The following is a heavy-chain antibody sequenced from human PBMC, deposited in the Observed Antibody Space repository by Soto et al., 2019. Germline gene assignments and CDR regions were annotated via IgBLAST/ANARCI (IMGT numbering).Heavy chain of an antibody. V-gene: IGHV3-7*01. J-gene: IGHJ4*02. CDR2: IKQDGSEK. CDR3: ARDNRAVTASPLDY. Sequence: EVQLAESGGGLVQPGGSLRLSCAASGFTFSYYWMSWVRQAPGKGLEWVANIKQDGSEKYYVDSVKGRFTISRDNAKNSLYLQMNSLRAEDPSVYYCARDNRAVTASPLDYWGQGTLVTVSS. CDR1: GFTFSYYW. D-gene: IGHD2-21*02.